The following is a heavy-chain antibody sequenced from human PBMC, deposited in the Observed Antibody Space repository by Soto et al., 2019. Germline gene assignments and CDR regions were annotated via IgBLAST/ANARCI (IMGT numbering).Heavy chain of an antibody. D-gene: IGHD3-10*01. V-gene: IGHV4-59*01. CDR3: ARDGYDGSGSPYPAY. J-gene: IGHJ4*02. CDR1: GGSMTEYF. Sequence: SETLSLTCSVSGGSMTEYFWSWIRQSPGKGLEWIGYIYYLGSTDYNPSLKSRVTISVDTSKRQFSLRLTSVTAADTAVYYCARDGYDGSGSPYPAYWGPGTQVTVSS. CDR2: IYYLGST.